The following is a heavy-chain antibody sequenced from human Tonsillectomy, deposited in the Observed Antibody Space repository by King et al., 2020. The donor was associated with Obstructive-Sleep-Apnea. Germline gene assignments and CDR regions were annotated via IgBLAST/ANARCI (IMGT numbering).Heavy chain of an antibody. CDR1: GFTFSDYY. J-gene: IGHJ4*02. CDR2: ISSSGSTI. Sequence: QLVQSGGGLVKPGGFLRLSCAASGFTFSDYYMSWIRQAPGKGLEWVSYISSSGSTIYYADSVKGRFTIYSENAKNSLYLQMNSLRAEDTAVYYCARDPRYSSSWSYFDYWGQGTLVTVSS. V-gene: IGHV3-11*01. D-gene: IGHD6-13*01. CDR3: ARDPRYSSSWSYFDY.